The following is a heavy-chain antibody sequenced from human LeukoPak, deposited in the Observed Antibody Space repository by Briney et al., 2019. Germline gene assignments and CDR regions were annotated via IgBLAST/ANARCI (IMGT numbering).Heavy chain of an antibody. Sequence: PSQTLSLTCTVSSGPISSGAYYWTWIRQPPGKGLEWIGYIYHSGSTYYNPSLKSRVTISVDRSNDQFSLKVYSVTAADTAVYYCARGGVPAAIPYDYWGQGTLVTVSS. CDR2: IYHSGST. CDR1: SGPISSGAYY. CDR3: ARGGVPAAIPYDY. D-gene: IGHD2-2*01. J-gene: IGHJ4*02. V-gene: IGHV4-30-2*01.